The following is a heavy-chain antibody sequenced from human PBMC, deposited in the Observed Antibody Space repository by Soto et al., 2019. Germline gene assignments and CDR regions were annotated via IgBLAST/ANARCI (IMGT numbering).Heavy chain of an antibody. CDR1: GYTFTSYG. D-gene: IGHD4-17*01. V-gene: IGHV1-3*01. Sequence: ASVKVSCKASGYTFTSYGISWVRQAPGQGLEWMGWINAGNGNTKYSQKLQGRVTITRDTSASTAYMELGSLRSEDTAVYYCARDTAPSDVWGQGTTVTVPS. J-gene: IGHJ6*02. CDR3: ARDTAPSDV. CDR2: INAGNGNT.